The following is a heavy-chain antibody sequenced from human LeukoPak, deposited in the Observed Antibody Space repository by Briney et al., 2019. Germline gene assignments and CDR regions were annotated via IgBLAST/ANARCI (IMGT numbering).Heavy chain of an antibody. V-gene: IGHV3-48*01. CDR1: GFTFSSYS. D-gene: IGHD1-26*01. CDR2: ISSSSSTI. J-gene: IGHJ4*02. CDR3: ARSGQLLDFDY. Sequence: GGSLRLSCAASGFTFSSYSMNWVRQAPGKGLEWVSYISSSSSTIYYADSVKGRFTISRDNAKNSLYLQMNSLRAEDTAVYYCARSGQLLDFDYWGQGTLVTVSS.